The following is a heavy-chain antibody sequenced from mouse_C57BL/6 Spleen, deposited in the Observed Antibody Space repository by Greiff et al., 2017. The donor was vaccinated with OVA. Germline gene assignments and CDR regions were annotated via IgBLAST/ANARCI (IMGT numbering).Heavy chain of an antibody. CDR1: GYTFTSYW. CDR3: ASLYDYDAGYWYFDV. J-gene: IGHJ1*03. CDR2: IHPSDSDT. V-gene: IGHV1-74*01. Sequence: QVQLQQPGAELVKPGASVKVSCKASGYTFTSYWMHWVKQRPGQGLEWIGRIHPSDSDTNYNQKFKGKATLTVDKSSSTAYMQLSSLTSEDSAVYYCASLYDYDAGYWYFDVWGTGTTVTVSS. D-gene: IGHD2-4*01.